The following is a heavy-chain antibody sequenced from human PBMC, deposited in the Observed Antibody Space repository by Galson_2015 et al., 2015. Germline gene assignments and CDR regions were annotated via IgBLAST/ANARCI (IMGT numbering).Heavy chain of an antibody. V-gene: IGHV5-51*03. J-gene: IGHJ4*02. Sequence: QSGAEVKKPGESLKISCTGSGYRFTSYWIGWVRQMPGEGLEWMGIIYPGDSDIRYSPSFQGQVTISADKSISTAYLQWSSLKASDTAMYYCARPFDCSGGSCYSGAYGYWGQGTLVTVSS. CDR1: GYRFTSYW. CDR2: IYPGDSDI. CDR3: ARPFDCSGGSCYSGAYGY. D-gene: IGHD2-15*01.